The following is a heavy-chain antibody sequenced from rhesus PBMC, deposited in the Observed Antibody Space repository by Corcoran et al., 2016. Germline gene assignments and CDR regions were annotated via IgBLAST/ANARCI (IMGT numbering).Heavy chain of an antibody. Sequence: QVQLQESGPGLVKPSETLSLTCAVSGGSIRDAYSLSWIRQPPGKGLEWIGYIYGSGGSTNYNPPRKNRVTISIDTSKNQFSLKLSSVTAADTAVYYCARVKRQLIGYFDYWGQGVLVTISS. D-gene: IGHD6-25*01. J-gene: IGHJ4*01. CDR1: GGSIRDAYS. V-gene: IGHV4-106*01. CDR2: IYGSGGST. CDR3: ARVKRQLIGYFDY.